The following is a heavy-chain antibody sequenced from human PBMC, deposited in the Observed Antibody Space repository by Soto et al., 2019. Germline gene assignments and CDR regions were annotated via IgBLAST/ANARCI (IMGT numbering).Heavy chain of an antibody. CDR3: AKDHHFWSGYYTGGDFDY. CDR1: GFTFSSYA. CDR2: ISGSGGST. D-gene: IGHD3-3*02. Sequence: GGSLRLSCAASGFTFSSYAMSWVRQAPGKGLEWVSAISGSGGSTYYADSVKGRFTISRDNSKNTLYLQMNSLRAEDTAVYYCAKDHHFWSGYYTGGDFDYWGQGTLVTVSS. V-gene: IGHV3-23*01. J-gene: IGHJ4*02.